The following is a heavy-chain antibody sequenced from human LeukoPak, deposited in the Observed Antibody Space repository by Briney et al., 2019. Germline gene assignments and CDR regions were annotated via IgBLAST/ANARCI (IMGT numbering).Heavy chain of an antibody. CDR3: ARGDLTFWGFPH. D-gene: IGHD7-27*01. Sequence: PGGSLRLSCAASGFTFSSYWMHWVRQPPGKGLMWVSRVNTNGSHTNYADSVKGRFTISRDNAKTALYLQMNSLRAEDTAIYYCARGDLTFWGFPHWGQGALVTVSS. J-gene: IGHJ4*02. CDR1: GFTFSSYW. V-gene: IGHV3-74*01. CDR2: VNTNGSHT.